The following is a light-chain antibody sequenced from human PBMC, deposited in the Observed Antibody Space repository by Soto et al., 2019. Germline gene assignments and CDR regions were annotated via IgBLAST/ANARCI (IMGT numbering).Light chain of an antibody. J-gene: IGLJ6*01. CDR1: SSDVGSYNL. CDR3: SSYGGNNYVL. CDR2: EGS. V-gene: IGLV2-23*01. Sequence: QSALTQPASVSGSPGQSITISCTGTSSDVGSYNLVSWYQQHPGKAPKLMIYEGSKRPSGVSNRFSGSKSGNTASLTISGLQAEDEADYYCSSYGGNNYVLFGSGTQLTVL.